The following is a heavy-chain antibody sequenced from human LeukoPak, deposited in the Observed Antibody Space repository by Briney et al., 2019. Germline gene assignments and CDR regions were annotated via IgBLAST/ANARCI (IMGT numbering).Heavy chain of an antibody. Sequence: SETLSLTCTVSGGSIYSSSYYWGWIRQAPGKGLEWIGSISYSGSTYYNPSLKSRVTISVDTSKNQFSLKLSSVTAADTAVYYCARRIGTTFNAFDIWGQGTMVTVSS. CDR3: ARRIGTTFNAFDI. J-gene: IGHJ3*02. V-gene: IGHV4-39*01. CDR2: ISYSGST. D-gene: IGHD1-1*01. CDR1: GGSIYSSSYY.